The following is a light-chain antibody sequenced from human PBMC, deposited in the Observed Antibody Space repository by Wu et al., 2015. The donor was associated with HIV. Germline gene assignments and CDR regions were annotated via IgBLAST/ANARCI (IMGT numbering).Light chain of an antibody. CDR2: EAS. Sequence: DIQMTQSPSTLSVSVGDTVTITCRASQSISSSLAWYQQKPGKAPKLLIYEASNLESGVPSRFSGSGSGTEFTLTISSLQPDDFATYYCQQYSRYWTFGQGTKV. CDR3: QQYSRYWT. V-gene: IGKV1-5*03. CDR1: QSISSS. J-gene: IGKJ1*01.